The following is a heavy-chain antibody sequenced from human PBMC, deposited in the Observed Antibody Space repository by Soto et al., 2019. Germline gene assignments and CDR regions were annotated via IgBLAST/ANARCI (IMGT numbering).Heavy chain of an antibody. Sequence: SETLSLTCAVSGGSISSGGYSWSWIRQPPGKGLEGIGYIYHSGSTYYNPSLKSRVTISVDRSKNHFSLKLSSVTAADTPVYYCARRNGWNYRGGWFDPWGQGTLVTVS. CDR1: GGSISSGGYS. J-gene: IGHJ5*02. CDR3: ARRNGWNYRGGWFDP. CDR2: IYHSGST. D-gene: IGHD1-7*01. V-gene: IGHV4-30-2*01.